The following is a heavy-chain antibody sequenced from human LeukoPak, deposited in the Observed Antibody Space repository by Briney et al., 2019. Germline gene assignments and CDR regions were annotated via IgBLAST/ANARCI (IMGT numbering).Heavy chain of an antibody. J-gene: IGHJ6*02. D-gene: IGHD2/OR15-2a*01. Sequence: PGGSLRLSCTASGFSFSGYWMTWVRQTPGKGLEWVASINQDGSKKSYVDSVRGRFTISRDSAKNSLYLQMNSLRPEDTAVYYCARIYDQNYHYSYIMDVWGQGTTVTVSS. CDR3: ARIYDQNYHYSYIMDV. CDR2: INQDGSKK. CDR1: GFSFSGYW. V-gene: IGHV3-7*01.